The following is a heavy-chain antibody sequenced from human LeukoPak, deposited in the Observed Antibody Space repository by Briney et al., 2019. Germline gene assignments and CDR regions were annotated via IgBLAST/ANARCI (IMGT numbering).Heavy chain of an antibody. J-gene: IGHJ4*02. Sequence: PSETLSLTCIVSGGSISGYHWSWIRQSAGKRLEWIGRMYISGRAYYNPSLKSRVTMSLDTSNHQFSLNLSSVTAADTAVYYCARDRGGTGYSFDYWGQGTLVTVSS. CDR2: MYISGRA. V-gene: IGHV4-4*07. CDR3: ARDRGGTGYSFDY. CDR1: GGSISGYH. D-gene: IGHD2-15*01.